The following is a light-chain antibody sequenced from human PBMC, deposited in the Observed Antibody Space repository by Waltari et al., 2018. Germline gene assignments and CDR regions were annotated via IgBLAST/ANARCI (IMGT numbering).Light chain of an antibody. V-gene: IGKV3-20*01. CDR3: QQYDGSVVT. J-gene: IGKJ4*01. CDR2: GAS. Sequence: EIVLTQSPGTLSVSPGERVTVSCRASQTITGSWLTWYHQKPGQVPRLLIYGASNRAPGIPDRFSGSGSGTDFTLTSSRLEPEDSAVYYCQQYDGSVVTFGGGTKVEIK. CDR1: QTITGSW.